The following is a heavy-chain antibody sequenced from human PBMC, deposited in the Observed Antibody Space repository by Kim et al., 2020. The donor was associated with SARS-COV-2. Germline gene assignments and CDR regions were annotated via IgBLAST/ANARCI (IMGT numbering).Heavy chain of an antibody. D-gene: IGHD3-10*01. V-gene: IGHV5-10-1*01. Sequence: GESLKISCKGSGYSFTSYWISWVRQMPGKGLEWMGRIDPSDSYTNYSPSFQGHVTISADKSISTAYLQWSSLKASDTAMYYCARYQRFGESLARPDYWGQGTLVTVSS. CDR1: GYSFTSYW. J-gene: IGHJ4*02. CDR2: IDPSDSYT. CDR3: ARYQRFGESLARPDY.